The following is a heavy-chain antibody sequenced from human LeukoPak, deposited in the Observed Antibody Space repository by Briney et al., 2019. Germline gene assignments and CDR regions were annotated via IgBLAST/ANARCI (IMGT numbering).Heavy chain of an antibody. CDR1: GFTFDDYN. CDR3: VKAGSPPH. J-gene: IGHJ4*02. D-gene: IGHD1-26*01. V-gene: IGHV3-9*03. CDR2: IRWNGDTI. Sequence: GGSLRLSCAASGFTFDDYNMHWVRQAPGQGLEWVSGIRWNGDTIRYADPVKGRFTISRDNAKNSLYLQMNNLRPEDMALYYCVKAGSPPHWGQGTLVTVSS.